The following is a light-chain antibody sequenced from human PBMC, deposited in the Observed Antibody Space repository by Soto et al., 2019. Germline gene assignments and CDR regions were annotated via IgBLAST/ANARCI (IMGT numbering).Light chain of an antibody. CDR1: SSNVGNNF. V-gene: IGLV1-51*01. CDR2: ENN. Sequence: QSVLTQPPSVSAAPGQKVTISCSGSSSNVGNNFVSWYQHLPGTAPRLLMSENNKRPSGIPDRFSGSKSSTSATLAITGLQTGDEADYYCGTWDSSLSYYVFGTGTKVTVL. J-gene: IGLJ1*01. CDR3: GTWDSSLSYYV.